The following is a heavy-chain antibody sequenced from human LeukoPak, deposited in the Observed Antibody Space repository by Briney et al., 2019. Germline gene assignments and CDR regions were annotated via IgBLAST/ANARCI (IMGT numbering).Heavy chain of an antibody. Sequence: PGGSLGPSGPPSEFPFTSMAWSGFARPPGKGWEWVSAISGSGGSTYYADSVKGRFTISRDNSKNTLYLQMNSLRAEDTAVYYCASPGGNDAFDIWGQGTMVTVSS. J-gene: IGHJ3*02. CDR1: EFPFTSMA. V-gene: IGHV3-23*01. CDR2: ISGSGGST. CDR3: ASPGGNDAFDI.